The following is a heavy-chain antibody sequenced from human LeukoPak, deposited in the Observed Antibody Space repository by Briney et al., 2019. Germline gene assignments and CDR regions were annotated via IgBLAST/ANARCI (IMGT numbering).Heavy chain of an antibody. V-gene: IGHV3-53*01. Sequence: GGSLRLSCAASGFTVSSNYMSWVRQAPGKGLEWVSVIYSGGSTYYADSVKGRFTISRDNSKNTLYLQMNSLRAEDTAVYYCARTRGYSGYEARYHYYGMDVWGQGTTVTVSS. CDR1: GFTVSSNY. CDR2: IYSGGST. CDR3: ARTRGYSGYEARYHYYGMDV. J-gene: IGHJ6*02. D-gene: IGHD5-12*01.